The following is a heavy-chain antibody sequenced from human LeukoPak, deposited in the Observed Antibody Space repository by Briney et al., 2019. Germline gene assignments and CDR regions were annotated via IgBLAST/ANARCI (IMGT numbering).Heavy chain of an antibody. D-gene: IGHD3-22*01. CDR3: ASLDYFDSSDYGDY. V-gene: IGHV3-74*01. CDR1: GFTFSTYW. Sequence: GGSLRLSCAASGFTFSTYWMHWVRQTPGKGLVWVSRISRDGTTTTYADSVKGRFTISRDNSKNTLYLQMNSLRAEDTALYYCASLDYFDSSDYGDYWGQGTLVTVSS. J-gene: IGHJ4*02. CDR2: ISRDGTTT.